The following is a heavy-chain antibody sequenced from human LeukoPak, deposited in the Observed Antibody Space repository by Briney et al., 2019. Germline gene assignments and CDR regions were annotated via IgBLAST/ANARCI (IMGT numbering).Heavy chain of an antibody. D-gene: IGHD1-26*01. Sequence: GASVKVSCKASGYTFSSYAISWVRQAPGQGLEWMGRIIPILGIANYAQKFQGRVTITADKSTSTAYMELSSLRSEDTAVYYCARVLVGATGNDGAFDIWGQGTMVTVSS. J-gene: IGHJ3*02. CDR2: IIPILGIA. CDR1: GYTFSSYA. V-gene: IGHV1-69*04. CDR3: ARVLVGATGNDGAFDI.